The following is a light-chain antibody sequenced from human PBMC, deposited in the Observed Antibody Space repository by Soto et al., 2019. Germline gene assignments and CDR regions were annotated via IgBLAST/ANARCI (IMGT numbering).Light chain of an antibody. V-gene: IGLV1-40*01. J-gene: IGLJ2*01. CDR2: ADN. Sequence: QSVLTQTPSVSGAPGQTITMSCTGSSSNIGAGYDVHWYQQIPGAAPRLLIYADNNRPSGVPDRFSASKSGTSASLAITGLQGEDEANYYCQSYDTSLSGLIFGAGTKLTVL. CDR1: SSNIGAGYD. CDR3: QSYDTSLSGLI.